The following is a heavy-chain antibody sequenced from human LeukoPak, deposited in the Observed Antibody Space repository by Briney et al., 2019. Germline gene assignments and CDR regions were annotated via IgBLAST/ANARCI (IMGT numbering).Heavy chain of an antibody. CDR2: IYPGDSDT. Sequence: GAPLKISCKGSGSRFTSYWIGWVRQMPGKGLGWMGIIYPGDSDTRYSPSFQGQVTISADKSISTAYLQWSSLKASDTAMYYCARIGATTHHLGYWGQGTLVTVSS. J-gene: IGHJ4*02. V-gene: IGHV5-51*01. D-gene: IGHD1-26*01. CDR3: ARIGATTHHLGY. CDR1: GSRFTSYW.